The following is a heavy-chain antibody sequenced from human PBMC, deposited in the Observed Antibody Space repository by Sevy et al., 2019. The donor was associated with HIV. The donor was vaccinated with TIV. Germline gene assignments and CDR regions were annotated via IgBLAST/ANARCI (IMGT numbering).Heavy chain of an antibody. Sequence: GGSLRLSCAASGFTFSNAWMSWVRQAPGKGVEWVGRIKSKTDGGTTDYAAPVKGRFTISRDDSKNTLYLQMNSLKTEDTAVYYCTTGEVGYCSGGSCYFGWGQGTLVTVSS. CDR1: GFTFSNAW. CDR2: IKSKTDGGTT. J-gene: IGHJ4*02. D-gene: IGHD2-15*01. CDR3: TTGEVGYCSGGSCYFG. V-gene: IGHV3-15*01.